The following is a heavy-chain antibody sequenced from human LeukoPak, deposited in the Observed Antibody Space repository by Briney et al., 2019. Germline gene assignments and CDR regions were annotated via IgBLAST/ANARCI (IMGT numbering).Heavy chain of an antibody. D-gene: IGHD2-2*01. CDR1: GYTFTSYD. Sequence: ASVKVSCKASGYTFTSYDINWVRQATGQGLEWMGWMNPNSGNTGYAQKFQGRVTMTRNTSISTAYMELSSLRSEDTAVYYCARDPEHCSSTSCYGDYWGQGTLVTVSS. CDR2: MNPNSGNT. CDR3: ARDPEHCSSTSCYGDY. V-gene: IGHV1-8*01. J-gene: IGHJ4*02.